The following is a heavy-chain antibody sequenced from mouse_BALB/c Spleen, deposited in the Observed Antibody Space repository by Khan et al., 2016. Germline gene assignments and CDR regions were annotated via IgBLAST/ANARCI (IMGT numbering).Heavy chain of an antibody. CDR3: ASTFWCIDF. CDR2: INPDSSTI. Sequence: EVKLLESGGGLVQPGGSLKLSCAVSGFDFSRYWMSWVRQALGRGIEWMGEINPDSSTINYKPSLKDKFIISRDNAKNQLYLHMSKVRSEATATYSSASTFWCIDFWGPGTTVTVSS. CDR1: GFDFSRYW. V-gene: IGHV4-1*02. J-gene: IGHJ1*01.